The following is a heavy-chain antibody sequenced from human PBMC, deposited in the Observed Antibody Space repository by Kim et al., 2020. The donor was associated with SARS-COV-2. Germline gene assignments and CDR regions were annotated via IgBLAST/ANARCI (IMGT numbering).Heavy chain of an antibody. Sequence: GGSLRLSCAASGFTFSSYAMHWVRQAPGKGLEWVAVISYDGSNKYYADSVKGRFTISRDNSKNTLYLQMNSLRAEDTAVYYCARGTYYYDSSGYHPGYWG. CDR2: ISYDGSNK. J-gene: IGHJ4*01. CDR1: GFTFSSYA. D-gene: IGHD3-22*01. V-gene: IGHV3-30*04. CDR3: ARGTYYYDSSGYHPGY.